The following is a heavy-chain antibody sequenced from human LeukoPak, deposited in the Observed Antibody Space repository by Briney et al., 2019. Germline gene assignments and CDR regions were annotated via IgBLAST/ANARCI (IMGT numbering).Heavy chain of an antibody. CDR3: ANALGAHYFDS. J-gene: IGHJ4*02. Sequence: GGSLRLSCAASGFTFRSYSMNWVRQAPGKELEWVSSISRSSSYIYYSDSVKGRFIISRDNAKNSLYLQMNSLRAEDTAVYYCANALGAHYFDSWGQGTLVTVSS. V-gene: IGHV3-21*04. D-gene: IGHD1-26*01. CDR1: GFTFRSYS. CDR2: ISRSSSYI.